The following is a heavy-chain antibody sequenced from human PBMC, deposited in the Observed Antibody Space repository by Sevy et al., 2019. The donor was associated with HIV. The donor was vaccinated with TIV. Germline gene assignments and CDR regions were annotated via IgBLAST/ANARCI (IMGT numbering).Heavy chain of an antibody. Sequence: SKTLSLTCAVYGGSFSGYYWSWIRQPPGKGLEWIGEINHSGSTNYNPSLKRRATISVDTSKNQFSLKLSSVTDADTAVYYCARGAYYYDSSGYPHYGMDVWGQGTTVTVSS. D-gene: IGHD3-22*01. CDR2: INHSGST. CDR1: GGSFSGYY. V-gene: IGHV4-34*01. CDR3: ARGAYYYDSSGYPHYGMDV. J-gene: IGHJ6*02.